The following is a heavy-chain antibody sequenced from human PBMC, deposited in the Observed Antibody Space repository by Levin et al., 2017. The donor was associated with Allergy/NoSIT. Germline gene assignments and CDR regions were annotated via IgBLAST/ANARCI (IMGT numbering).Heavy chain of an antibody. Sequence: GESLKISCAASGFTFSSYAMSWVRQAPGKGLEWVSAISGSGGSTYYADSVKGRFTISRDNSKNTLYLQMNSLRAEDTAVYYCAKDRVAVAGPGGAFDIWGQGTMVTVSS. CDR3: AKDRVAVAGPGGAFDI. J-gene: IGHJ3*02. CDR1: GFTFSSYA. V-gene: IGHV3-23*01. CDR2: ISGSGGST. D-gene: IGHD6-19*01.